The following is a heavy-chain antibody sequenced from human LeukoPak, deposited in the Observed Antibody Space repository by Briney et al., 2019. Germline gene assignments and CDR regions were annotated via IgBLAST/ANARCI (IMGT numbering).Heavy chain of an antibody. J-gene: IGHJ3*02. CDR2: IYYSGST. V-gene: IGHV4-61*08. Sequence: SETLSLTCAVSGGSISSGGYSWSWIRQPPGKGLEWIGYIYYSGSTNYNPSLKSRVTISVDTSKNQFSLKLTSVTAADTAVYYCARAVAAPGAFDIWGQGTMATVSS. CDR3: ARAVAAPGAFDI. D-gene: IGHD6-19*01. CDR1: GGSISSGGYS.